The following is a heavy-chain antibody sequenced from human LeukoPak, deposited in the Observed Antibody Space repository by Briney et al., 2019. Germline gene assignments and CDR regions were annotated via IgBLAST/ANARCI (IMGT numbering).Heavy chain of an antibody. CDR3: ARDRAVTQVWVEFDS. D-gene: IGHD3-16*01. V-gene: IGHV3-66*02. J-gene: IGHJ5*01. CDR2: IYSGGST. CDR1: GFTVSSNY. Sequence: PGGSLRLSCAASGFTVSSNYMSWVRQAPGKGLEWVSVIYSGGSTYYADSVKGRFTISRDNSKNTIYLQMNRLRVEDTAVYFCARDRAVTQVWVEFDSWGQGTQVTVSS.